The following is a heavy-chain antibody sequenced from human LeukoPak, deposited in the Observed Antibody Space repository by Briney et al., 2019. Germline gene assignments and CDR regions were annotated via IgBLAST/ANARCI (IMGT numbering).Heavy chain of an antibody. CDR3: ARRGSSTSDAVDI. V-gene: IGHV5-51*01. CDR2: IYPGDSNT. J-gene: IGHJ3*02. D-gene: IGHD3-10*01. Sequence: GESLKISCKASGYSFTNYWTGWVRQMPGKGLEWMGIIYPGDSNTRYSPSFQDQVLISADKSVSTTYLHWGSLQASDTAMYFCARRGSSTSDAVDIWGQGTMVTVS. CDR1: GYSFTNYW.